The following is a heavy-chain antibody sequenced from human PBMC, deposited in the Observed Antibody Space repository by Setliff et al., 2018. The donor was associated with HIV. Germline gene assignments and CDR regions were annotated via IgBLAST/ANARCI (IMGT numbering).Heavy chain of an antibody. CDR2: INRDNGGI. Sequence: GASVKVSCKTFGYSFTAYQMHWLRQAPGQGLEWMGRINRDNGGIDYAQKFQGRVTMTRDTSINAAYMELRGLRSDDTAVYYCARDAFDYTAYYYSYMDVWGKGTTVTVSS. CDR1: GYSFTAYQ. D-gene: IGHD4-4*01. V-gene: IGHV1-2*06. CDR3: ARDAFDYTAYYYSYMDV. J-gene: IGHJ6*03.